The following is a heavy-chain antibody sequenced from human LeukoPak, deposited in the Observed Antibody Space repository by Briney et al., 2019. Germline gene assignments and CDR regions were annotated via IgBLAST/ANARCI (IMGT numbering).Heavy chain of an antibody. J-gene: IGHJ4*02. CDR3: AASEALVLIDY. Sequence: ASVKVSCKASGGTFSSYAISWVRQAPGQGLEWMGWINPNSGGTNYAQKFQGRVTMTRDTSISTAYMELSRLRSDDTAVYYCAASEALVLIDYWGQGTLVTVSS. CDR2: INPNSGGT. V-gene: IGHV1-2*02. D-gene: IGHD2-8*02. CDR1: GGTFSSYA.